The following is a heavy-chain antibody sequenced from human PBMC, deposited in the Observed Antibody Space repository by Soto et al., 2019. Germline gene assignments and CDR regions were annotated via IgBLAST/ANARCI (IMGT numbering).Heavy chain of an antibody. Sequence: QLQLQESGPGLVKPSETLSLTCTVSGGSITNSSYCWGWLRQPPGKGLEWIGSLCYSGSTYYNPSLKSRITISVATSKNQLSLKLSSVTAADTAVYYCAGHVVAKNYVDAFDIWGQGTMLAVSS. CDR2: LCYSGST. D-gene: IGHD3-16*01. V-gene: IGHV4-39*01. J-gene: IGHJ3*02. CDR1: GGSITNSSYC. CDR3: AGHVVAKNYVDAFDI.